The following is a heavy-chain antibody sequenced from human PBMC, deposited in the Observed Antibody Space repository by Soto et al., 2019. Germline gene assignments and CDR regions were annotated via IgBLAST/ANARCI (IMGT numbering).Heavy chain of an antibody. CDR3: AKDGNWLDVYYDV. CDR1: GFEFSNYA. D-gene: IGHD3-16*01. Sequence: EVQLLESGGGLVQPGGSLRLSCVGSGFEFSNYAMSWVRQAPGKGLEWVSIVSASGRSRYHADSVKGRFTISRDNSKNTLYLHMTNLRAEDTAVYYCAKDGNWLDVYYDVWGQGTPVTVSS. J-gene: IGHJ4*02. V-gene: IGHV3-23*01. CDR2: VSASGRSR.